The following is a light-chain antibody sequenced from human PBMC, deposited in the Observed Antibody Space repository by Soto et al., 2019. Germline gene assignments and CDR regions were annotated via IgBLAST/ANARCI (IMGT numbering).Light chain of an antibody. V-gene: IGKV1-9*01. CDR2: TAS. CDR1: QVISNY. Sequence: DIQLFQSPSFLSASVGDRVTITCRASQVISNYLAWYQRKPGKAPKLLISTASILQSGVPSRFSGSGSGTEFTLTISSLQPEDFATYYCQQLTSYPITFGQGTRLEVK. CDR3: QQLTSYPIT. J-gene: IGKJ5*01.